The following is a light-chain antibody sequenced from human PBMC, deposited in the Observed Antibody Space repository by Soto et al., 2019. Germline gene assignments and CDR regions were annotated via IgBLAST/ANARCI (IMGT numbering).Light chain of an antibody. CDR3: LLFRGSPT. CDR2: GAS. V-gene: IGKV3-20*01. CDR1: QVVVTAY. J-gene: IGKJ3*01. Sequence: EIVLTQSPGTLSVSPGVRATLSCRASQVVVTAYIHWYQHKPGQAPRLLISGASTRASGIPDRFSGSGVGTDFTLTINRLEPEDCAVYYCLLFRGSPTFGPGSRVHI.